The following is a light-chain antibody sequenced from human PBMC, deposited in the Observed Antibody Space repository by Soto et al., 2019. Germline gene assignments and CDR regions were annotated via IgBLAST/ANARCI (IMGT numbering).Light chain of an antibody. CDR3: CSYAGSSTFV. Sequence: QSALTQPASVSGSPGQSIAISCTGTSSDVGTYNLVSWYQQHPGKAPKLMIYEATKRPSGISDRFSGSKSGNTASLTISGLQAEDEADYFCCSYAGSSTFVFGTGTKVTVL. J-gene: IGLJ1*01. V-gene: IGLV2-23*01. CDR1: SSDVGTYNL. CDR2: EAT.